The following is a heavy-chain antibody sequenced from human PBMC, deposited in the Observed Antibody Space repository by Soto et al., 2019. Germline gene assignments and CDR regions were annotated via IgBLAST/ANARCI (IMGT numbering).Heavy chain of an antibody. D-gene: IGHD3-3*01. CDR2: IYYSGST. CDR3: ARVSRFLDSHYYLMAF. J-gene: IGHJ6*02. Sequence: TLSLTYTVSGGSISSGGYYWSWIRQHPGKGLEWIGYIYYSGSTYYNPSLKSRVTISVDTSKNQSSLKLSSVTAADTAVYYCARVSRFLDSHYYLMAFCGQGTTGTASS. V-gene: IGHV4-31*03. CDR1: GGSISSGGYY.